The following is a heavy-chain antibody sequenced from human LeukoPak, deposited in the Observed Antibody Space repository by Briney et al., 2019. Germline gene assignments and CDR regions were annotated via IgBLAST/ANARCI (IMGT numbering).Heavy chain of an antibody. J-gene: IGHJ3*02. CDR3: ARDSGIGAFDI. CDR2: ISPSTSYI. Sequence: GGSLRLSCAASGFTFSGSSMSWVRQAPGRGLEWVSSISPSTSYIYYADSLKGRFTISRDNAKTSLYLQVNSLRAEDTAVYYCARDSGIGAFDIWGQGTVVTVSS. CDR1: GFTFSGSS. V-gene: IGHV3-21*01. D-gene: IGHD2-15*01.